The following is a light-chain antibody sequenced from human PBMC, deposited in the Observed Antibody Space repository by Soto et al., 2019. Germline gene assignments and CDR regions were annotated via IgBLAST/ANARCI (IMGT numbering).Light chain of an antibody. CDR1: SSDIGSYNY. CDR2: DVS. CDR3: KSFTTSTTYV. J-gene: IGLJ1*01. V-gene: IGLV2-14*01. Sequence: VLTQPASVSGSPGQSIAISCTGTSSDIGSYNYVSWYQQHPGKAPKLMIYDVSNRPSGVSDRFSGSKSGNTASLTISGLQAEDEADYYCKSFTTSTTYVFGTGTRSPS.